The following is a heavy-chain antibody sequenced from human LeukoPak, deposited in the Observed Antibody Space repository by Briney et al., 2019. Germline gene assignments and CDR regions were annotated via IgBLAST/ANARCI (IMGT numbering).Heavy chain of an antibody. J-gene: IGHJ5*02. CDR3: AKDDYGDEGNWFDP. CDR2: IYRDGSGV. V-gene: IGHV3-74*03. Sequence: GGSLRLSCAASGFTFSSQWMHWVRQAPGKGLVWVSRIYRDGSGVMYADSVKGRFTISRDNSKNTLYLQMNSLRAEDTAVYYCAKDDYGDEGNWFDPWGQGTLVTVSS. CDR1: GFTFSSQW. D-gene: IGHD4-17*01.